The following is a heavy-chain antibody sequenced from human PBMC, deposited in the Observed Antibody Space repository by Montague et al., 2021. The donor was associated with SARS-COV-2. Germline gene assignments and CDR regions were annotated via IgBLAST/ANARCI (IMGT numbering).Heavy chain of an antibody. CDR1: GGSFSGYY. V-gene: IGHV4-34*01. CDR3: ARGYCSGSGCYYYYGMDV. Sequence: SETLSLTCAVYGGSFSGYYWSWIRQPPGRGLEWIGETNDSGRTNYNPSLKGRVTISVDTFKNQFSLRLSSVTAAETAVYYCARGYCSGSGCYYYYGMDVWGQGTTVTVSS. J-gene: IGHJ6*02. CDR2: TNDSGRT. D-gene: IGHD2-15*01.